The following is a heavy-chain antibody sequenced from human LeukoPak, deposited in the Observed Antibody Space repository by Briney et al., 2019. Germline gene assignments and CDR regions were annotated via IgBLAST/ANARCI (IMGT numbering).Heavy chain of an antibody. Sequence: SQTLSLTCTVSGGSIASGGYYWSWIRQHPGKGLEWIGYTYYSGSSYYNPSLKSRVTISVDTSRNQFSLKMSSVTAADTAVYYCARTYCGSTSCPPDYWGRGTLVTVSS. CDR3: ARTYCGSTSCPPDY. D-gene: IGHD2-2*01. CDR1: GGSIASGGYY. V-gene: IGHV4-31*03. CDR2: TYYSGSS. J-gene: IGHJ4*02.